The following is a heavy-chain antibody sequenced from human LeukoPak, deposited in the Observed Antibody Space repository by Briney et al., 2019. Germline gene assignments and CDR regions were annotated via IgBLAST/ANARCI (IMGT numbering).Heavy chain of an antibody. CDR2: ISGSGGST. J-gene: IGHJ3*02. V-gene: IGHV3-23*01. D-gene: IGHD3-22*01. CDR3: AKDWDSYDSSRGRNDAFDT. Sequence: GGSLRLSCAASGFTFSSYAMSWVRQAPGKGLEWVSAISGSGGSTYYADSVKGRFTISRDNSKNTLYLQMNSLRAEDTAVYYCAKDWDSYDSSRGRNDAFDTWAKGQWSPSLQ. CDR1: GFTFSSYA.